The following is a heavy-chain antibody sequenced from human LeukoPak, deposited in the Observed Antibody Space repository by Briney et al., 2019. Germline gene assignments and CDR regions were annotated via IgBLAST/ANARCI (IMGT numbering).Heavy chain of an antibody. J-gene: IGHJ4*02. V-gene: IGHV4-38-2*02. D-gene: IGHD6-19*01. Sequence: PSETLSLTCTVSGYSISSGYYWGWIRQPPGKGLEWIGSIYHSGSTYYSPSLKSRVTISVDTSKNQFSLKLSSVTAADTAVYYCARVQQWLAPDYWGQGTLVTVSS. CDR1: GYSISSGYY. CDR2: IYHSGST. CDR3: ARVQQWLAPDY.